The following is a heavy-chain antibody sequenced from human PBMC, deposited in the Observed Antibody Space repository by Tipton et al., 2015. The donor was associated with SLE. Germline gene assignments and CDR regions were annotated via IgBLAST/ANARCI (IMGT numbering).Heavy chain of an antibody. J-gene: IGHJ4*02. CDR2: INHSGST. Sequence: TLFLTCAVYGGSFSGYYWSWIRQPPGKGLEWIGEINHSGSTNYNPSLKSRVTISVDTSKNQFSLKLSSVTAADTAVYYCARVAGIAAAGYFDYWGQGTLVTVSS. CDR3: ARVAGIAAAGYFDY. V-gene: IGHV4-34*01. CDR1: GGSFSGYY. D-gene: IGHD6-13*01.